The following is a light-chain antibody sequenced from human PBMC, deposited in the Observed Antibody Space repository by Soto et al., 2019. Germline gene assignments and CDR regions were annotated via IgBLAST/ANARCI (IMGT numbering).Light chain of an antibody. J-gene: IGLJ1*01. Sequence: QSVLTQPASVSGSPGQSITISCTGTSSDVGGYNYVSWYQQHPGKAPKLMIYEVNNRPSGVSNRFSGSKSGNTASLTISGLQAEDEADYYCSSYTTSSTYVFGTWTKLTVL. CDR3: SSYTTSSTYV. CDR1: SSDVGGYNY. V-gene: IGLV2-14*01. CDR2: EVN.